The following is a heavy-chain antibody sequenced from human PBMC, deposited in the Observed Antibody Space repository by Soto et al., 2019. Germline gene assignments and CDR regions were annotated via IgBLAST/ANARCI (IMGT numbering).Heavy chain of an antibody. V-gene: IGHV3-7*05. J-gene: IGHJ4*02. Sequence: GGSLRLSCAASGFTFSSYWMSWVRQAPGKGLEWVANIKQDGSEKYYVDSVKGRFTISRDNAKNSLYLQMNSLRAEDTAVYYCARDQSNYDQYYFDYWGQGTLVTVSS. CDR3: ARDQSNYDQYYFDY. CDR1: GFTFSSYW. CDR2: IKQDGSEK. D-gene: IGHD4-4*01.